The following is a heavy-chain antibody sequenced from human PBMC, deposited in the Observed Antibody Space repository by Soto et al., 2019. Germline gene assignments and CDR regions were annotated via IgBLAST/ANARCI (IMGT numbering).Heavy chain of an antibody. CDR2: IYHSGST. D-gene: IGHD2-21*02. J-gene: IGHJ3*02. CDR1: GGSISSGGYS. Sequence: SETLSLTCAVSGGSISSGGYSWSWIRQPPGKGLEWIGYIYHSGSTYYNPSLKSRVTISVDRSKNQFSLKLSSVTAADTAVYYCARVGVVTDAFDIWSQGTMVTVSS. V-gene: IGHV4-30-2*01. CDR3: ARVGVVTDAFDI.